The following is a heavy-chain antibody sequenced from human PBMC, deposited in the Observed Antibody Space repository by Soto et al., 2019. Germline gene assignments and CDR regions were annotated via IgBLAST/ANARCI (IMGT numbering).Heavy chain of an antibody. CDR2: IYYSGTT. D-gene: IGHD2-2*01. CDR1: GGSISSGNYY. CDR3: ARGGVAVPPAMPKEYFQH. V-gene: IGHV4-31*03. Sequence: QVLLQESGPGLVKPSQTLSLTCTVSGGSISSGNYYWSWIRQLPGKGLEWIGYIYYSGTTNYNPSLKSRVTISVDTSKNQFSLKLRSVTAADTAVYYCARGGVAVPPAMPKEYFQHWGQGTLVTVSS. J-gene: IGHJ1*01.